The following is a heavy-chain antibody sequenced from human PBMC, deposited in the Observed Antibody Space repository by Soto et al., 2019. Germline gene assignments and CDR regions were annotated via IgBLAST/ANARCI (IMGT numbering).Heavy chain of an antibody. CDR1: GYTFTGYY. J-gene: IGHJ6*02. CDR3: ARDLRRQPVNRNYYYYGMDV. D-gene: IGHD6-6*01. V-gene: IGHV1-2*04. CDR2: INPNSGGT. Sequence: SSVKVSCKASGYTFTGYYMHWVRQAPGQGLEWMGWINPNSGGTNYAQKFQGWVTMTRDTSISTAYMELSRLRSDDTAVYYCARDLRRQPVNRNYYYYGMDVWGQGTTVTVSS.